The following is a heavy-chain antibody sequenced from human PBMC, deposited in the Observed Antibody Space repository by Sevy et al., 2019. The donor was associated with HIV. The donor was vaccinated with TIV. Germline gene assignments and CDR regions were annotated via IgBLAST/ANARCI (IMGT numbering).Heavy chain of an antibody. Sequence: GGSLRLSCAASGFTFSSYWMSWVRQAPGKGLEWVANIKQDGSEKYYVDSVKGRFTISRDNAKNSLYLQMNSLRAEDTAVYYCARGEGYCSGGSCYGWGAFDIWGQGTMVTVSS. J-gene: IGHJ3*02. D-gene: IGHD2-15*01. V-gene: IGHV3-7*03. CDR3: ARGEGYCSGGSCYGWGAFDI. CDR2: IKQDGSEK. CDR1: GFTFSSYW.